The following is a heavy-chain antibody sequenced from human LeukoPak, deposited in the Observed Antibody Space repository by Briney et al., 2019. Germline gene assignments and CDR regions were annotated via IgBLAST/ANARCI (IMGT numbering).Heavy chain of an antibody. CDR3: ARGHKGLEV. Sequence: SETLSLTCSVSGASISAYYWSWIRQPPGKGLEWIGYIHYSGTINYNPSLMSRVTISVDSSKNQFSLRLSSVTAADTALYFCARGHKGLEVWGQGATVTVSS. V-gene: IGHV4-59*01. J-gene: IGHJ6*02. CDR1: GASISAYY. CDR2: IHYSGTI.